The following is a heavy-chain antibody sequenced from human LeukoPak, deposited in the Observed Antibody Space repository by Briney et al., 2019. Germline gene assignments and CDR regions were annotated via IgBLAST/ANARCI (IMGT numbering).Heavy chain of an antibody. J-gene: IGHJ4*02. V-gene: IGHV4-39*01. CDR2: IYYSGST. Sequence: SETLSLTCTVSGGSISSSSYYWGWIRQPPGKGLEWIGSIYYSGSTYYNPSLKSRVTISVDASKNQFSLKLSSVTAADTAVYYCARWITGANFDYWGQGTLVTVSS. D-gene: IGHD5-12*01. CDR1: GGSISSSSYY. CDR3: ARWITGANFDY.